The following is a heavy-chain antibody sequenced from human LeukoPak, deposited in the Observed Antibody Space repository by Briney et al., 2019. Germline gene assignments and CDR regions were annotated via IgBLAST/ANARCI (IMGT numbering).Heavy chain of an antibody. CDR2: ISYDGSNK. Sequence: GGSLRLSCAASGFTFSSYGMHWVRQAPGKGLEWVAVISYDGSNKYYADSVKGRFTISRDNSKNTVYLQMDSLRADDTAVYYCGGTYDIMSEYYFDYWGQGTLVTVSS. D-gene: IGHD3-9*01. CDR3: GGTYDIMSEYYFDY. J-gene: IGHJ4*02. V-gene: IGHV3-30*19. CDR1: GFTFSSYG.